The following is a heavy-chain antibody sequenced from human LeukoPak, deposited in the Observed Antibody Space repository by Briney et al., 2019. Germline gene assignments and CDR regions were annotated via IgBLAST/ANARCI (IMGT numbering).Heavy chain of an antibody. D-gene: IGHD6-13*01. Sequence: SQTLSLTCTVSGGSISSSSYYWGWIRQPPGKGLEWIGSIYYSGSTYYNPSLKSRVTISVDRSKNQFSLKLSSVTAADTAVYYCARARIAAAGLYYFDYWGQGTLVTVSS. CDR3: ARARIAAAGLYYFDY. J-gene: IGHJ4*02. V-gene: IGHV4-39*07. CDR2: IYYSGST. CDR1: GGSISSSSYY.